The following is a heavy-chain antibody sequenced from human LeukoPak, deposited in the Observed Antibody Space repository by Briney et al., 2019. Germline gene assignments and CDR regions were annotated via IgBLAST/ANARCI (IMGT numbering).Heavy chain of an antibody. D-gene: IGHD1-26*01. V-gene: IGHV4-38-2*02. CDR3: ARESWELLRDNWFDP. J-gene: IGHJ5*02. CDR2: IYHSGST. Sequence: PSETLSLTCTVSGYSISSGYYWGWIRQPPGKGLEWLGSIYHSGSTYCNPSLKSRVTISVDTSKNQFSLKLSSVTAADTAVYYCARESWELLRDNWFDPWGQGTLVTVSS. CDR1: GYSISSGYY.